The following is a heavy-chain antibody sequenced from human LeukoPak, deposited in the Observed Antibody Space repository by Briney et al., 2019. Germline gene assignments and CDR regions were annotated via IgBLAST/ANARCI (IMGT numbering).Heavy chain of an antibody. D-gene: IGHD5-12*01. Sequence: TGGSLRLSCAASGFTFSSYAMSWVRQAPGKGLEWVSSISSSSSYIYYADSVKGRFTISRDNAKNSLYLQMNSLRAEDTAVYYCARERDYSGQLDYWGQGTLVTVSS. V-gene: IGHV3-21*01. CDR1: GFTFSSYA. CDR3: ARERDYSGQLDY. J-gene: IGHJ4*02. CDR2: ISSSSSYI.